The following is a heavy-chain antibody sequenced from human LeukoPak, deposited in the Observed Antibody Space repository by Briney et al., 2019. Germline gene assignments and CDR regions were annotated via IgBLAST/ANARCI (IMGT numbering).Heavy chain of an antibody. D-gene: IGHD3-16*02. J-gene: IGHJ4*02. Sequence: GGSLRLSCAASGFTFTSYWMSWVRQESGKGLEGVANIKQDGSERYYVDSVKGRFTISRDNAKNSLYLQMNSLRAEDTAVYYCARALNYVWGSYRYPYYFDYWGQGTLVTVSS. V-gene: IGHV3-7*01. CDR3: ARALNYVWGSYRYPYYFDY. CDR2: IKQDGSER. CDR1: GFTFTSYW.